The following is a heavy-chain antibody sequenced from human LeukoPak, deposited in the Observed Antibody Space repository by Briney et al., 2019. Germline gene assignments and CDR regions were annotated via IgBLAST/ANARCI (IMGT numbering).Heavy chain of an antibody. J-gene: IGHJ2*01. CDR2: IIPIFGTA. CDR1: GGPFSSYA. Sequence: SVKVSSKASGGPFSSYAISWVRQAPGQGLEWMGGIIPIFGTANYAQKFQGRVTITTDESTSTAYMELSSLRSEDTAVYYCARDQVAVAGTRYFDLWGRGTLVTVSS. V-gene: IGHV1-69*05. CDR3: ARDQVAVAGTRYFDL. D-gene: IGHD6-19*01.